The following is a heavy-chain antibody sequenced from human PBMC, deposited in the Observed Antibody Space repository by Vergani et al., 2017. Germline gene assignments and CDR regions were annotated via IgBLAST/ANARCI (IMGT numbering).Heavy chain of an antibody. J-gene: IGHJ4*02. CDR1: GYTFTGYY. V-gene: IGHV1-2*02. Sequence: QVQLVQSGAEVKKPGASVKVSCKASGYTFTGYYMHWVRQAPGQGLEWMGWINPNSGGTNYAQKFQGRVTMTEDTSTDTAYMELSSLRSEDTAVYYCATGRDYVGIKFDYWGQGTLVTVSS. D-gene: IGHD4-17*01. CDR2: INPNSGGT. CDR3: ATGRDYVGIKFDY.